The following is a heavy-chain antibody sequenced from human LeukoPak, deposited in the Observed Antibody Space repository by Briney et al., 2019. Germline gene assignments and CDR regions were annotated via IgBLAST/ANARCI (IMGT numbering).Heavy chain of an antibody. Sequence: PSETLSLTCTVSVGSISSGGYYWSWIRQHPGEGLEWIGYIYYSGSTYYNPSLKSRVTISVDTSKNQFSLKLSSVTAADTAVYYCARLYWGSSGPNFDYWGQGTLVTVSS. CDR1: VGSISSGGYY. V-gene: IGHV4-31*03. CDR3: ARLYWGSSGPNFDY. D-gene: IGHD7-27*01. CDR2: IYYSGST. J-gene: IGHJ4*02.